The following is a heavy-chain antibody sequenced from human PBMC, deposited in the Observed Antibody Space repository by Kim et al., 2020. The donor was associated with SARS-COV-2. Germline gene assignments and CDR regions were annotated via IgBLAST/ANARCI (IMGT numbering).Heavy chain of an antibody. V-gene: IGHV3-21*01. Sequence: GSLRLSCAASGFSFSSYSMNWVRQAPGKGLEWVSSITGGSTYINYADSVMGRFTISRDNAKNSLSLQMNSLRPEDTAIYYCARAGTSHHYSSGNYQYADSWGQGTLVTVSS. CDR2: ITGGSTYI. J-gene: IGHJ4*02. D-gene: IGHD3-10*01. CDR1: GFSFSSYS. CDR3: ARAGTSHHYSSGNYQYADS.